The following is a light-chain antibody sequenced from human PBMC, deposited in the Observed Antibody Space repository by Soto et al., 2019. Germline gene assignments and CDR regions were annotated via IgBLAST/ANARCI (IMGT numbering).Light chain of an antibody. CDR1: SSDVGGYNY. CDR2: EVS. Sequence: QSALTQPASVSGSPGQSITISCTGTSSDVGGYNYVSWYQQHPGKAPKPMIYEVSNRPSGVSNRFSGSKSGNTASLTISGLQAEDEADYYCSSYTSSSTLYVFGTGNKLTVL. V-gene: IGLV2-14*01. CDR3: SSYTSSSTLYV. J-gene: IGLJ1*01.